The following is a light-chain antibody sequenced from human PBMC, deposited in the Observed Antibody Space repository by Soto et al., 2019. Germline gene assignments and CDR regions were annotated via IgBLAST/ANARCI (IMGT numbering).Light chain of an antibody. Sequence: QSALTQPASVSGSPGQSITISCTGTRSDVGGYNYVSWYQMHPGKAPKVMIYEVSNRPSGVSDRFSGSKSGNTATLTISGLQAEDEADYYCISFTSINTRVFGAGTKLTVL. V-gene: IGLV2-14*01. CDR3: ISFTSINTRV. CDR2: EVS. J-gene: IGLJ3*02. CDR1: RSDVGGYNY.